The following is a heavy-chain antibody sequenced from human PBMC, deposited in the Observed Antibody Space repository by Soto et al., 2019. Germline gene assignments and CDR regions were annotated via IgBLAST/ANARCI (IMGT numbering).Heavy chain of an antibody. CDR2: MNPNSGNT. Sequence: QVQLVQSGAEVKKPGASVKVSCKASGYTFTNYDINWVRQATGQGLEWMGWMNPNSGNTGYAQKFQGRVTMTRNTSRNPSYMELSILRSEDTAVYYCARGRDSSGWYYWFDPWGQGTLVTVSS. CDR1: GYTFTNYD. D-gene: IGHD6-19*01. J-gene: IGHJ5*02. V-gene: IGHV1-8*01. CDR3: ARGRDSSGWYYWFDP.